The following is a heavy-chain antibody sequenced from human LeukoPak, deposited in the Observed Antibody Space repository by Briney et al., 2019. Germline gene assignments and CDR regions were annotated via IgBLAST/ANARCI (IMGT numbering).Heavy chain of an antibody. V-gene: IGHV3-53*01. J-gene: IGHJ5*01. CDR3: AKDEVTSGGGLAS. Sequence: GGSLRLSCAASGFTVSGTHMSWVRQAPGKGLEWVSATYTGGTTYYADSVTGRFTVSRDTSRNTLFLHMDSLRAEDTAVYYCAKDEVTSGGGLASWGKGTLVIVSS. D-gene: IGHD2-21*02. CDR2: TYTGGTT. CDR1: GFTVSGTH.